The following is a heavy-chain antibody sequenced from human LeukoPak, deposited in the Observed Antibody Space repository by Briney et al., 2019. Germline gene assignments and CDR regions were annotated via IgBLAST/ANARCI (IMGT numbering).Heavy chain of an antibody. V-gene: IGHV3-21*04. CDR3: AKGKRDQLLLCAFDI. D-gene: IGHD2-2*01. CDR2: IGPTGSDR. J-gene: IGHJ3*02. Sequence: GGSLRLSCTASGLTFSTSGFNWVRQAPGKGLEWVASIGPTGSDRYHADSIKGRFTISRDNANNFLYLQMNSLRAEDTAIYYCAKGKRDQLLLCAFDIWGQGTMVTVSS. CDR1: GLTFSTSG.